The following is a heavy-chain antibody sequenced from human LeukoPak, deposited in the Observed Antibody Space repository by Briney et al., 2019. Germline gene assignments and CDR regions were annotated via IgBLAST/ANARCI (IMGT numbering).Heavy chain of an antibody. J-gene: IGHJ4*02. V-gene: IGHV3-21*01. CDR3: ARKPPVDTRMVDY. Sequence: GSLRLSCAASGFTFSTYSMNWVRQAPGKGLEWVSSITSGSSHIYYADSVKGRFTISRDNAKNSLYLQMNSLRAEDTAVYYCARKPPVDTRMVDYWGQGTLVTVSS. CDR1: GFTFSTYS. D-gene: IGHD5-18*01. CDR2: ITSGSSHI.